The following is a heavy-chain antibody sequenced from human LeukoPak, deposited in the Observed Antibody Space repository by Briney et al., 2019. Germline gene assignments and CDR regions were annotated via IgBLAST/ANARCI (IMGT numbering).Heavy chain of an antibody. Sequence: GGSLRLSCAASGFTVSSNYMSWVRQAPGKGLEWVSVIYSGGSTYYADPVKGRFTISRDNSKNTLYLQMNSLRAEDTAVYYCARPGGGWTTGLDYWGQGTLVTVSS. J-gene: IGHJ4*02. CDR1: GFTVSSNY. V-gene: IGHV3-66*04. D-gene: IGHD3-16*01. CDR3: ARPGGGWTTGLDY. CDR2: IYSGGST.